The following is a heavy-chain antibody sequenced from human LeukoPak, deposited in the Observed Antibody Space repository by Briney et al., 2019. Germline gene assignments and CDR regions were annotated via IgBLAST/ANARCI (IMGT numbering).Heavy chain of an antibody. CDR2: IYYSGST. Sequence: SETLSLTCTVSGGSISSSSYYWGWIRQPPGKELEWIGSIYYSGSTYYNPSLKSRVTISVDTSKNQFSLKLSSVTAADTAVYYCARGIDTYYDILTGYYSSSSFDYWGQGTLVTVSS. V-gene: IGHV4-39*07. CDR3: ARGIDTYYDILTGYYSSSSFDY. J-gene: IGHJ4*02. D-gene: IGHD3-9*01. CDR1: GGSISSSSYY.